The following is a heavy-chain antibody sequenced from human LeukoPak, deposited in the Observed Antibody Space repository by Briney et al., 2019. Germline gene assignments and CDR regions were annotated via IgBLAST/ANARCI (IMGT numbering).Heavy chain of an antibody. CDR3: ARAPSYSSSWYDY. D-gene: IGHD6-13*01. CDR1: GHTFTGYY. CDR2: INPNSGGT. V-gene: IGHV1-2*02. Sequence: ASVKVSCKASGHTFTGYYMHWVRQAPGQGLEWMGWINPNSGGTNYAQKFQGRVTMTRDTSISTAYMELSRLRSDDTAVYYCARAPSYSSSWYDYWGQGTLVTVSS. J-gene: IGHJ4*02.